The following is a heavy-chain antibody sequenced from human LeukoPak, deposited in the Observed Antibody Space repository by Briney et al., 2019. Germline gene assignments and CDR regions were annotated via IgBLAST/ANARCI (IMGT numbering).Heavy chain of an antibody. V-gene: IGHV1-69*05. CDR3: ARGLGSSSWYYFDY. CDR2: IIPIFGAA. CDR1: GDTFRRYA. Sequence: SVKVSCKTSGDTFRRYAIIWVRQAPGQGLEWMGGIIPIFGAANYAQKFQGRVTMTRDMSTSTVYMELSSLRSEDTAVYYCARGLGSSSWYYFDYWGQGTLVTVSS. J-gene: IGHJ4*02. D-gene: IGHD6-13*01.